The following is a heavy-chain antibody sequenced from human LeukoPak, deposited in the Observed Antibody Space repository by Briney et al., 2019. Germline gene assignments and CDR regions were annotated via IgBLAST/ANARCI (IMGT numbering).Heavy chain of an antibody. D-gene: IGHD3-22*01. J-gene: IGHJ6*03. CDR1: GGTFSSYA. CDR2: ISAYNGNT. Sequence: GASVKVSCKASGGTFSSYAISWVRQAPGQGLEWMGWISAYNGNTNYAQKLQGRVTMTTDTSTSTAYMELRSLRSDDTAVYYCARQIVVVSSMDVWGKGTTVTISS. V-gene: IGHV1-18*01. CDR3: ARQIVVVSSMDV.